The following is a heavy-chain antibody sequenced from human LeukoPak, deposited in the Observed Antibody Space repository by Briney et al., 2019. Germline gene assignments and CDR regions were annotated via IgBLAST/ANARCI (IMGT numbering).Heavy chain of an antibody. V-gene: IGHV4-34*01. CDR1: GGSFSGYY. CDR2: INHSGST. D-gene: IGHD4-17*01. CDR3: ARFFGTVTSYYYYYYYMDV. J-gene: IGHJ6*03. Sequence: PSETLSLTCAVYGGSFSGYYWSWIRQPPGKGLEWIGEINHSGSTNYNPSLKSRVTISVDTSKNQFSLKLSSVTAADTAVYYCARFFGTVTSYYYYYYYMDVWGKGTTVTVSS.